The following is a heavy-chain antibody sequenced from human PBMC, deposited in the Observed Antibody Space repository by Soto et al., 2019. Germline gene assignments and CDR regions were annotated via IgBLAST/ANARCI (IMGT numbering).Heavy chain of an antibody. Sequence: PGGSLRLSCAASGFTFSSYSMNWVRQAPGKGLEWVSSISSSSSYIYYADSVKGRFTISRDNAKNSLYLQMNSLRAEDTAVYYCARDLPRHYCSSTSCPGYGMDVWGLGTTVTVSS. CDR1: GFTFSSYS. V-gene: IGHV3-21*01. D-gene: IGHD2-2*01. CDR2: ISSSSSYI. J-gene: IGHJ6*02. CDR3: ARDLPRHYCSSTSCPGYGMDV.